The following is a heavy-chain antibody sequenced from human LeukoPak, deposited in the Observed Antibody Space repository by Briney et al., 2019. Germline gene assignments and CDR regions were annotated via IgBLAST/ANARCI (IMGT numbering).Heavy chain of an antibody. V-gene: IGHV6-1*01. CDR2: TFYRSKWYN. Sequence: SQTLSLTCAISGDSVSSKSAAWNWIRQSPSRGLEWLGRTFYRSKWYNDYAVSVKSRITINPDTSRNQFSLQLNSVTPEDTAVYYCSRGMFGSPYGMDVRGQGTTVTVSS. D-gene: IGHD3-3*02. CDR3: SRGMFGSPYGMDV. J-gene: IGHJ6*02. CDR1: GDSVSSKSAA.